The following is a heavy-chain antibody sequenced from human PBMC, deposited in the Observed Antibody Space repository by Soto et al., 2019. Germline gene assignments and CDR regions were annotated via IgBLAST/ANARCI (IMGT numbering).Heavy chain of an antibody. V-gene: IGHV1-69*12. D-gene: IGHD5-12*01. CDR1: GGTFSSYA. CDR2: IIPIFGTA. CDR3: ARGRGMATTTDFDY. J-gene: IGHJ4*02. Sequence: QVQLVQSGAEVKKPGSSVKVSCKASGGTFSSYAISWVRQAPGQGLEWMGGIIPIFGTANYAQKFQGRVTITADEATSTAYMELGRLRSEDRAVYYCARGRGMATTTDFDYWGQGTLVTVSS.